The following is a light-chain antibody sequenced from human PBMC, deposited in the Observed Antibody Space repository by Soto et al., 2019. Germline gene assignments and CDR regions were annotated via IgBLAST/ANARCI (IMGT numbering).Light chain of an antibody. CDR1: QSISSY. J-gene: IGKJ2*01. V-gene: IGKV1-39*01. CDR3: QQSYG. Sequence: DIQMTQSPSSLSASVGDRVTITCRASQSISSYLNWYQQKPGKAPKLVIYAASSLQSGVPSRFSGSGSGTDFTRTISSLQPEDFATYYCQQSYGFGQGTKLEIK. CDR2: AAS.